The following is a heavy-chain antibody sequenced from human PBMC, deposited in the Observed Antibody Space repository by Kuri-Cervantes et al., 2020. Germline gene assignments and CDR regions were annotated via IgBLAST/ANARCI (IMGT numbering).Heavy chain of an antibody. Sequence: GESLKISCAASGFTFSSYAMSWVRQAPGKGLEWVSTVTSSGGDTYYADSVKGRFTISRDNSKNTLYMQMNNLRVEDTAVYYCAQDNQWLAYWGQGTLVTVSS. CDR2: VTSSGGDT. CDR1: GFTFSSYA. D-gene: IGHD6-19*01. V-gene: IGHV3-23*01. CDR3: AQDNQWLAY. J-gene: IGHJ4*02.